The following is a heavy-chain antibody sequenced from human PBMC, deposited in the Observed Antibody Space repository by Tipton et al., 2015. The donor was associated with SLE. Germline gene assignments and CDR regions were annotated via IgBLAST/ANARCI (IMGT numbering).Heavy chain of an antibody. CDR3: AKDLGSGLGDFDY. J-gene: IGHJ4*02. D-gene: IGHD6-19*01. CDR2: INEDGSEK. CDR1: GFTFSSYW. V-gene: IGHV3-7*01. Sequence: SLRLSCAASGFTFSSYWMSWVRQAPGKGLEWVANINEDGSEKNYEDSVMGRFTISRDNSKNTLYLQMNSRRAEDTAVYFCAKDLGSGLGDFDYWGQGTLVTVSS.